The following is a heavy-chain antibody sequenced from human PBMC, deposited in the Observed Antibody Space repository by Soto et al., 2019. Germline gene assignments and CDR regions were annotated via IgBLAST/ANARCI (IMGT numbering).Heavy chain of an antibody. D-gene: IGHD1-26*01. CDR2: IYHVGST. V-gene: IGHV4-38-2*02. J-gene: IGHJ4*02. CDR1: GYSITTGDY. Sequence: PAETLSLTCAVPGYSITTGDYWGWLRQPPGKGLEWIGSIYHVGSTYYNPSLTSRVTISIDTSRNQCSLKLTSVTAADTAVYYCAREFSYSPGAFDSWGQGSLVTVSS. CDR3: AREFSYSPGAFDS.